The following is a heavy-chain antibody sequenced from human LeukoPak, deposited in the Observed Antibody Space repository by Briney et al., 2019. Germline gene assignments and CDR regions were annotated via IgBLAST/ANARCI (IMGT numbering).Heavy chain of an antibody. Sequence: SETLSLTCSVSGGSISSNRNYWGWIRQPPGKGLEWIRTIYYSGSTYYNPSLKSRVTISVDTSKNQFSLKLSSVTAADTAMYYCARHPFLIPAGFDYWGQGTLVTVSS. CDR1: GGSISSNRNY. D-gene: IGHD2-2*01. CDR2: IYYSGST. CDR3: ARHPFLIPAGFDY. V-gene: IGHV4-39*01. J-gene: IGHJ4*02.